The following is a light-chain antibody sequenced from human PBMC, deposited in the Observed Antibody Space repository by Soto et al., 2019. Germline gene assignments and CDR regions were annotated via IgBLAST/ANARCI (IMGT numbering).Light chain of an antibody. CDR2: DAS. V-gene: IGKV3-15*01. CDR1: QSVSSN. Sequence: EKVMTQSPATLSVSPGERATLSYRASQSVSSNLAWYQQKPGQAPRLLIYDASTRATGIPARFSGSGSGTEFTLTISSLQSEDLAVYYCQQYDDWPGTFGQGTKVEIK. CDR3: QQYDDWPGT. J-gene: IGKJ1*01.